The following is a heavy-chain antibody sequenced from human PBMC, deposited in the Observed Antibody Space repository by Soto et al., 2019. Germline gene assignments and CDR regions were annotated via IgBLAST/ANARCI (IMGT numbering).Heavy chain of an antibody. CDR2: ISGGGDTT. CDR3: AKGRGGSGSLTPRVDF. D-gene: IGHD3-10*01. J-gene: IGHJ4*02. CDR1: GFTFNNYA. V-gene: IGHV3-23*01. Sequence: EVQLLESGGGLVQSGGSLRLSCAASGFTFNNYAMTWVRQAPGKGLEWVSAISGGGDTTSYADSVKGRFTVSRDGSKNTRYLQMSSLRAEDTALYYCAKGRGGSGSLTPRVDFWGQGTLVTVSS.